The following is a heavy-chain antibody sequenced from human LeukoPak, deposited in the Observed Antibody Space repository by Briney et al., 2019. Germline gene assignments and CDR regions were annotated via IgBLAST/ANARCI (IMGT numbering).Heavy chain of an antibody. D-gene: IGHD4-17*01. Sequence: PGGSLRLSCTTPKFNFHNYGLTWVRQAPGKELEWVSSISGSGGSTQYAASVQGRFTISRDNSKNTLYLQMNSLRAEDTVVYYCAKDPNGDYIGAFDIWGQGTMVTVSS. J-gene: IGHJ3*02. CDR3: AKDPNGDYIGAFDI. CDR2: ISGSGGST. CDR1: KFNFHNYG. V-gene: IGHV3-23*01.